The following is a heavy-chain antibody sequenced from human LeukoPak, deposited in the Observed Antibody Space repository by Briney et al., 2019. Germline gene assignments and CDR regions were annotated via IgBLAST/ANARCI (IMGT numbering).Heavy chain of an antibody. CDR2: IYTSGST. V-gene: IGHV4-61*02. CDR3: ARDKVRDAFDI. J-gene: IGHJ3*02. CDR1: GGSISSGSYY. Sequence: SETLSLTCTVSGGSISSGSYYWSWIRQPAGKGLEWIGRIYTSGSTNYNPSLKSRVTISVDTSKNQFSLKLSSVTAADTAVYYCARDKVRDAFDIWGQGTMVTVSS. D-gene: IGHD3-10*01.